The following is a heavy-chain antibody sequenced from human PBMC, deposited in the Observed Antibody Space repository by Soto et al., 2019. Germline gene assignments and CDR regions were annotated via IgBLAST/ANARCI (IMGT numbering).Heavy chain of an antibody. J-gene: IGHJ4*02. Sequence: QVQLQESGPGLVKPSETLSLTCTVSGGSISSYYWSWIRQPPGKGLEWIGYIYYSGSTNYNPSLKRRVTISVDTSKNQFSLKLSSVTAADTAVYFCARGQKPTMADYWGQGTLVTVSS. V-gene: IGHV4-59*01. CDR1: GGSISSYY. D-gene: IGHD3-10*01. CDR2: IYYSGST. CDR3: ARGQKPTMADY.